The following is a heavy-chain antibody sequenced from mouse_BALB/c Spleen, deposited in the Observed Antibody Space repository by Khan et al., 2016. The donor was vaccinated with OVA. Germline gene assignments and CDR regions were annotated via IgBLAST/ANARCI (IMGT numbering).Heavy chain of an antibody. CDR1: GYSITSNYA. Sequence: EVQLQESGPGLVKPSQSLSITCTVTGYSITSNYAWNWIRKFPGNKLEWMGYISYSGSTNYNPSLKSRISITRDTSTNQFFLQLNSETTEETATYYGARGNYYGYAMDYWGQGTAITDSS. J-gene: IGHJ4*01. CDR3: ARGNYYGYAMDY. CDR2: ISYSGST. D-gene: IGHD1-1*01. V-gene: IGHV3-2*02.